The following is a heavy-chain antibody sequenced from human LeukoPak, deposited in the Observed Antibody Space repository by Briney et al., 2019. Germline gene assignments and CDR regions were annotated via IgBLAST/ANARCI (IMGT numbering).Heavy chain of an antibody. CDR3: ARDRPYSSGSDY. Sequence: SETLSLTCAVYGGSFSGYYWSWIRQPPGKGLEWIGEINHSGSTNYNPSLKSRVTISVDTSKNQFSLKLSSVTAADTAVYYCARDRPYSSGSDYWGQGTLVTVSS. V-gene: IGHV4-34*01. J-gene: IGHJ4*02. CDR2: INHSGST. CDR1: GGSFSGYY. D-gene: IGHD6-19*01.